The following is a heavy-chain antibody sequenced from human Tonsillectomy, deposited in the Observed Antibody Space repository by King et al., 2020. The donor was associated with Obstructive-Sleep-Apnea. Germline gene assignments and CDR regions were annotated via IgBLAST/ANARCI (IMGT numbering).Heavy chain of an antibody. Sequence: VQLVESGGGVVQPGGSLRLSCEASGFAFSSYGMHWVRQAPGRGLEWLAFIRYDGTDETFADPVKGRFTIFRGNSKSTLYLQMNSLRVADTAVYYCAKEGSYDGTSAGSWYFDLWGRGTLVTVSS. D-gene: IGHD3-16*01. CDR1: GFAFSSYG. J-gene: IGHJ2*01. CDR3: AKEGSYDGTSAGSWYFDL. V-gene: IGHV3-30*02. CDR2: IRYDGTDE.